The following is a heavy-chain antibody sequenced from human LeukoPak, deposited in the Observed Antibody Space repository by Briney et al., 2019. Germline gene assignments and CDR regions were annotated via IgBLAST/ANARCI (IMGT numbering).Heavy chain of an antibody. J-gene: IGHJ4*02. Sequence: PSETLSLTCTVSGGSINSYYWGWIRQPPGKGLEWIGYIYYSGSTNYNPSLKSRVTIPVDTSKNQFSLRLSSVTATDTAVYYCARVTGYMTEDYFDYWGQGTLITVSS. CDR2: IYYSGST. CDR3: ARVTGYMTEDYFDY. CDR1: GGSINSYY. V-gene: IGHV4-59*01. D-gene: IGHD6-13*01.